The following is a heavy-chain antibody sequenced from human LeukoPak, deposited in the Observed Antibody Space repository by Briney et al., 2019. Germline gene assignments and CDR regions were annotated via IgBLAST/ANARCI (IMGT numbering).Heavy chain of an antibody. CDR1: GGTFSSYP. CDR2: IIPIFGTA. V-gene: IGHV1-69*01. D-gene: IGHD3-9*01. Sequence: GASVKVSCKASGGTFSSYPISWVRQAPGQGVEWMGGIIPIFGTANYAQKFQGRVTITADESTSTAYMELSSMRSEDTAVYYCARATPNANFDLLLVFDYWGQGTLVTVSS. J-gene: IGHJ4*02. CDR3: ARATPNANFDLLLVFDY.